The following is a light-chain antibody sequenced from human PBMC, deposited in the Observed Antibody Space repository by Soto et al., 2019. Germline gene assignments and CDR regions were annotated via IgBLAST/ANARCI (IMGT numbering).Light chain of an antibody. CDR3: QQYYSTPWT. V-gene: IGKV1-5*03. CDR1: QTVSSW. Sequence: DIQMTQSPSTLCAVVGDRVTVTCRASQTVSSWLAWYQQKPGEVPKVLIYRASNLERGVPSRFSGGGSGTEFTLTISSLQAEDVAVYYCQQYYSTPWTFGQGTKV. J-gene: IGKJ1*01. CDR2: RAS.